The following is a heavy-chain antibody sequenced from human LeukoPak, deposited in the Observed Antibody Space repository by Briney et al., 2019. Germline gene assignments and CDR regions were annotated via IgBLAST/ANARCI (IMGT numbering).Heavy chain of an antibody. V-gene: IGHV3-33*06. CDR2: IWYDGGNK. D-gene: IGHD3-22*01. CDR3: AKSFGDSSGYYHFDF. Sequence: GGSLRLSCAASGFTFSSYGMHWVRQAPGKGLEWVAVIWYDGGNKYYADSVKGRFTISRDNTKNTLYLQMDSLRAEDTAVYYCAKSFGDSSGYYHFDFWGQGTLVTVS. J-gene: IGHJ4*02. CDR1: GFTFSSYG.